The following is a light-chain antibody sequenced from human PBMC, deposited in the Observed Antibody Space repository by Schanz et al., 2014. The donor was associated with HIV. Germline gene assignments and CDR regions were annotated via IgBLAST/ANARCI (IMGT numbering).Light chain of an antibody. CDR3: SSYADINNFV. V-gene: IGLV1-44*01. CDR1: SSSFRTNA. J-gene: IGLJ2*01. CDR2: ATY. Sequence: QLVLTQPPSASGTPGQKVTISCSGSSSSFRTNAVNWYQQLPGTGPKLLIYATYNRPSGVPDRFSGSKSGNTASLTVSGLQAEDEADYYCSSYADINNFVFGGGTKLTVL.